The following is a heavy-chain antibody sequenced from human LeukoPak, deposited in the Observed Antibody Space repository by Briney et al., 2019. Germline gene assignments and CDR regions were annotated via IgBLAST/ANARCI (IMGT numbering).Heavy chain of an antibody. J-gene: IGHJ4*02. CDR3: ARGAIAVAGSGGDYFDY. CDR1: GYSISSSSYY. D-gene: IGHD6-19*01. Sequence: SETLSLTCTVSGYSISSSSYYWGWIRQPPGKGLEWIGRIYTSGSTNYNPSLKSRVTISVDTSKNQFSLKLSSVTAADTAVYYCARGAIAVAGSGGDYFDYWGQGTLVTVSS. CDR2: IYTSGST. V-gene: IGHV4-39*07.